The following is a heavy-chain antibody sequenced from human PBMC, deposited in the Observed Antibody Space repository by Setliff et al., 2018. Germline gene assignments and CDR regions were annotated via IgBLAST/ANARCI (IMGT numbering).Heavy chain of an antibody. Sequence: ASVKVSCKASGYTFSDYYMQGVRQAPGKGLEWMGRFDFDDDETIYAEKFQGRVTMTRDTSTSTVYMELGSLRSEDTAVYYCARSRLYGGWFDPWGQGTLVTVSS. CDR3: ARSRLYGGWFDP. V-gene: IGHV1-69-2*01. CDR2: FDFDDDET. D-gene: IGHD4-17*01. CDR1: GYTFSDYY. J-gene: IGHJ5*02.